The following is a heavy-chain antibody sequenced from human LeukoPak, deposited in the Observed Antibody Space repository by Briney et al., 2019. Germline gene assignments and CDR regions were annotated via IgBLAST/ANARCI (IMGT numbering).Heavy chain of an antibody. CDR2: IYYSGST. CDR1: GGSISSYY. V-gene: IGHV4-59*01. D-gene: IGHD5-18*01. Sequence: TSETLSLTCTVSGGSISSYYWSWIRQPPGKGLEWIGYIYYSGSTNYNPSLKSRVTISVDTSKNQFSLKLSSVTAADTAVYYCARFLRDTYYYYYGMDVWGQGTTVTVSS. CDR3: ARFLRDTYYYYYGMDV. J-gene: IGHJ6*02.